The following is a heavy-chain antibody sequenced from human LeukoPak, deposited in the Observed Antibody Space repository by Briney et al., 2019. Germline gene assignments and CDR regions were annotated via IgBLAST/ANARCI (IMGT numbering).Heavy chain of an antibody. Sequence: PGRSLRLSCAASKFTSSRYGMYWVRQAPGKGLEWVALISYDGSSKDYADSVKGRFTISRDNSKNTLYLQMNSLRAEDTAVYYCAKLGEAYCGGDCYSLDYWGQGTLVIVSS. CDR3: AKLGEAYCGGDCYSLDY. J-gene: IGHJ4*02. V-gene: IGHV3-30*18. CDR2: ISYDGSSK. CDR1: KFTSSRYG. D-gene: IGHD2-21*02.